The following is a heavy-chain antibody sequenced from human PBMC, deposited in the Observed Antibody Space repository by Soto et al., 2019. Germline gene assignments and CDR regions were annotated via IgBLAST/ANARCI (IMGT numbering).Heavy chain of an antibody. CDR1: GYTFTSYG. J-gene: IGHJ6*02. D-gene: IGHD3-3*01. CDR3: GGGGRHDWRGYFPPFWRLDV. Sequence: QVQLVQSGAEVKKPGASVKVSCKASGYTFTSYGISWVRQAPGQGLEWMGWISAYNGNTNYAQKLQGRVTMTTDTSTGTGYQGVGRLRSGDTARYFWGGGGRHDWRGYFPPFWRLDVWGQGTTVTVSS. V-gene: IGHV1-18*01. CDR2: ISAYNGNT.